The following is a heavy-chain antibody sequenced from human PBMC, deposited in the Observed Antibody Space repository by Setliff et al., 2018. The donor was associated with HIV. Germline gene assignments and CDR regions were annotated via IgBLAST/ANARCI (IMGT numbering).Heavy chain of an antibody. D-gene: IGHD6-6*01. J-gene: IGHJ4*02. Sequence: SVKVSCKASGYTFTSYGISWVRQAPGQGLEWMGWISTYNGNTNYAPKLQGRVTMTTDTSTSTAYMELRSLTSDDTAVYYCARSRYSSSSGDYWGQGTLVTVSS. CDR3: ARSRYSSSSGDY. CDR1: GYTFTSYG. CDR2: ISTYNGNT. V-gene: IGHV1-18*01.